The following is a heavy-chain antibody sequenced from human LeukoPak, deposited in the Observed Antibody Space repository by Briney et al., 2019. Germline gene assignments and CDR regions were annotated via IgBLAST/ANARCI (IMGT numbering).Heavy chain of an antibody. J-gene: IGHJ6*03. V-gene: IGHV4-39*01. D-gene: IGHD3-10*01. CDR1: GGSISSSSYY. CDR3: ARLYGSGKPYYYHYKDV. Sequence: SETLSLTCTVSGGSISSSSYYWGWIRQPPGKGLEWIGSIYYSGSTYYNPSLKSRVTMSVDTSKIQFSLKLSSVTAADTAVYYCARLYGSGKPYYYHYKDVWGKGTTATVSS. CDR2: IYYSGST.